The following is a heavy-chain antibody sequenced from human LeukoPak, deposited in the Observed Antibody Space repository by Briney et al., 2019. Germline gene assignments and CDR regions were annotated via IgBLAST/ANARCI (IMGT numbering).Heavy chain of an antibody. CDR2: PNSGNT. J-gene: IGHJ1*01. CDR3: ANSGYSSGWYDLGYFQH. V-gene: IGHV1-8*01. D-gene: IGHD6-19*01. Sequence: PNSGNTGYAQKFQGRVTMTRNTSISIAYMELSSLRSEDTAVYYCANSGYSSGWYDLGYFQHWGQGTLVTVSS.